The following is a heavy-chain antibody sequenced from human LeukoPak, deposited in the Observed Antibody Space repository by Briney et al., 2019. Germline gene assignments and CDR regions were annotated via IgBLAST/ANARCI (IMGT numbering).Heavy chain of an antibody. CDR3: AKDNSYYYDSGSYGLDY. CDR2: ISGSGGST. V-gene: IGHV3-23*01. Sequence: GGSLRLSCAASGFTFSSYAMSWVRQAPGKGLEWVSAISGSGGSTYYADSVKGRFTISRDNSKNTLYLQMNSLRAEDTAVYYCAKDNSYYYDSGSYGLDYWGQGTLVTVSS. CDR1: GFTFSSYA. J-gene: IGHJ4*02. D-gene: IGHD3-10*01.